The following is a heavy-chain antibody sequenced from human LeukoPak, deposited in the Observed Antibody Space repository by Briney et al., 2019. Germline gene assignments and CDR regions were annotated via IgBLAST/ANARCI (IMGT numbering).Heavy chain of an antibody. CDR3: AREYHYYDTRGYYYFDY. J-gene: IGHJ4*02. D-gene: IGHD3-22*01. CDR2: IYYSGST. CDR1: GGSISSHY. V-gene: IGHV4-59*11. Sequence: SETLSLTCTVSGGSISSHYWSWIRQPPGKGLEWIGYIYYSGSTNYNPSLKCRVTMPLDTSRNQFSLKLSSVTAADTAVYYCAREYHYYDTRGYYYFDYWGQGTLVTVSS.